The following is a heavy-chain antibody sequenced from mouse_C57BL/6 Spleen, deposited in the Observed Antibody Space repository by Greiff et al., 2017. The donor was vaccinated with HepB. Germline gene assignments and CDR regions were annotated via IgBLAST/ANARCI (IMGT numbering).Heavy chain of an antibody. CDR1: GYTFTSYW. V-gene: IGHV1-55*01. Sequence: VQLQQPGAELVKPGASVKMSCKASGYTFTSYWITWVKQRPGQGLEWIGDIYPGSGSTNYNEKFKSKATLTVDTSSSTAYMQLSSLTSEDSAVYYCASDGYYPLVACWGQGTLVAVAA. D-gene: IGHD2-3*01. CDR3: ASDGYYPLVAC. CDR2: IYPGSGST. J-gene: IGHJ3*01.